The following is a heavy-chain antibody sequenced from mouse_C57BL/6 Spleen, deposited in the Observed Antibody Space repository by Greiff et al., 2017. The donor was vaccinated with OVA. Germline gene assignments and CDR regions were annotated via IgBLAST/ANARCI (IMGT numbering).Heavy chain of an antibody. Sequence: EVKVEESGGGLVKPGGSLKLSCAASGFTFSDYGMHWVRQAPEKGLEWVAYISSGSSTIYYADTVKGRFTISRDNAKNTLFLQMTSLRSEDTAMYYCARNYYGSSPSDYWGQGTTLTVSS. CDR2: ISSGSSTI. J-gene: IGHJ2*01. CDR3: ARNYYGSSPSDY. D-gene: IGHD1-1*01. CDR1: GFTFSDYG. V-gene: IGHV5-17*01.